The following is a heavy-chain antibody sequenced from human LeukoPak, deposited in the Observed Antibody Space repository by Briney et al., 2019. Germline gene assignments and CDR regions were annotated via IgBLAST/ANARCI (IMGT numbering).Heavy chain of an antibody. Sequence: GGSLRLSCATSGFTVSSNYMSWVRQAPGKGLEWVSVIYSDGGTYYADSVKGKFTISRDNSKNTLFLQMNSLRAEDTAVYYCARTLRTAAAGPHFDYWGQGTLVTVSS. CDR3: ARTLRTAAAGPHFDY. J-gene: IGHJ4*02. CDR2: IYSDGGT. CDR1: GFTVSSNY. D-gene: IGHD6-13*01. V-gene: IGHV3-66*01.